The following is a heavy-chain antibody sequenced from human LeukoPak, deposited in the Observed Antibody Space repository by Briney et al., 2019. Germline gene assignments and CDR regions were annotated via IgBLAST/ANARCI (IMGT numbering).Heavy chain of an antibody. CDR3: ARDRRFGESDYYYYGMDV. CDR1: GFTFSNYW. V-gene: IGHV3-7*04. J-gene: IGHJ6*02. D-gene: IGHD3-10*01. Sequence: GGSLRLSCAASGFTFSNYWMIWVRQAPGKGLEWVGNIKQDGSEKRYADSVRGRFSISRDNAQTSLYLQMNSLRAEDTAVYYCARDRRFGESDYYYYGMDVWGQGTTVTVSS. CDR2: IKQDGSEK.